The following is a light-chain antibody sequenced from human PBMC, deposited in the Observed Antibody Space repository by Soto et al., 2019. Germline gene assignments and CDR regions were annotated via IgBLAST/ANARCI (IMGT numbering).Light chain of an antibody. CDR2: EVT. J-gene: IGLJ1*01. V-gene: IGLV2-14*01. CDR3: SSFTSTSTRL. Sequence: QSVLTQPASVSGSPGQSITISCTGTSIDIGSYDYVSWYQQHPGKAPNLIIYEVTDRPSGVSNRFSGSKSGNTASLTISGLQAEDKADYYCSSFTSTSTRLFGTGTKITVL. CDR1: SIDIGSYDY.